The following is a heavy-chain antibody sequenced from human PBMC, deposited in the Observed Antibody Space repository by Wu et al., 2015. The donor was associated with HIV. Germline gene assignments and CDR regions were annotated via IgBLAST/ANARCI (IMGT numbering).Heavy chain of an antibody. CDR2: MNPDNGNT. CDR3: ARGLTGPMMTGALRY. CDR1: GYIFSNYD. J-gene: IGHJ4*02. V-gene: IGHV1-8*01. D-gene: IGHD3-9*01. Sequence: QAQLVQSGAEVKKPGASVRVSCQASGYIFSNYDINWVRQAPGQGLEWMGWMNPDNGNTAFAQKFQGRVTMTRNTSISTAYMELRSLRFDDAALYYCARGLTGPMMTGALRYWGQGTLVAVSP.